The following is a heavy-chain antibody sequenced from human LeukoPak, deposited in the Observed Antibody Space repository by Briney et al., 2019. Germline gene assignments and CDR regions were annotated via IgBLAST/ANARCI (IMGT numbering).Heavy chain of an antibody. J-gene: IGHJ4*02. D-gene: IGHD6-19*01. CDR3: AKGYSSAWFDY. V-gene: IGHV3-23*01. Sequence: GGSLRLSCAASGFTFSNYGITWVRQAPGKGLEWVSGISGSGGSTYYADSVKGRFTISRDNSKNTLYLQMNSLRAEDTAVYYCAKGYSSAWFDYWGQGTLVTVSS. CDR1: GFTFSNYG. CDR2: ISGSGGST.